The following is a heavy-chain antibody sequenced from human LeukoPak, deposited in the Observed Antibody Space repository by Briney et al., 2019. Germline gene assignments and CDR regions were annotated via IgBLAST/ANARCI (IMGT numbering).Heavy chain of an antibody. CDR1: GGSFSGYY. J-gene: IGHJ5*02. CDR3: ATTLGYCSSTSCPGSYDGNNWFDP. Sequence: SETLSLTCAVYGGSFSGYYWSWIRQPPGKGLEWIGEINHSGSTNYNPSLKSRVTISVDTSKNQFSLKLSSVTAADTAVYYCATTLGYCSSTSCPGSYDGNNWFDPWGQGTLVTVSS. CDR2: INHSGST. D-gene: IGHD2-2*01. V-gene: IGHV4-34*01.